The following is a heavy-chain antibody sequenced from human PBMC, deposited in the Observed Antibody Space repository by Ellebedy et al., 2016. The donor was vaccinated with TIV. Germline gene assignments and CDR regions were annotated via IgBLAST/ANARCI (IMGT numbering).Heavy chain of an antibody. CDR1: GFSFRSYW. J-gene: IGHJ5*02. Sequence: GGSLRLSCEASGFSFRSYWMTWVRQAPGKGLEWVANIYQDGTMIHYLDSVKGLFTISRDNAKNSLFLQMNSLRVEDTAVYYCARRGSYGDYAVQVNSWFDRWGRGTLVSVSS. V-gene: IGHV3-7*01. CDR2: IYQDGTMI. CDR3: ARRGSYGDYAVQVNSWFDR. D-gene: IGHD3-16*01.